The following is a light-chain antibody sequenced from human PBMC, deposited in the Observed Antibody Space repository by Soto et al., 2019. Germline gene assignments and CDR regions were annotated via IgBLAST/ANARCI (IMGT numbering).Light chain of an antibody. CDR2: LVS. CDR3: MQALPTPIT. V-gene: IGKV2-28*01. CDR1: QSLLHSNVATY. J-gene: IGKJ5*01. Sequence: DVVVTQSALSVRVTLGHPSSISCRSGQSLLHSNVATYLAWYLQKPGQSPDLLIYLVSNRAFGVPDRFRGSGSGTDFTLKISRVEAEDVGIYYCMQALPTPITFGQGTRLENK.